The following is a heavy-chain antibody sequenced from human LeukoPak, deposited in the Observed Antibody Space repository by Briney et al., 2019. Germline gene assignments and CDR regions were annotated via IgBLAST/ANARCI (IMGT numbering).Heavy chain of an antibody. D-gene: IGHD4-11*01. CDR1: GYSISSGYY. Sequence: SETLSLTCAVSGYSISSGYYWGWIRQPPGKGLEWIGSIYHSGSTYYNPSLKSRVTISVDTSKNQFSLKLSSVTAADTAVYYCARGSNYLHWGQGTLVTVSS. CDR2: IYHSGST. V-gene: IGHV4-38-2*01. CDR3: ARGSNYLH. J-gene: IGHJ4*02.